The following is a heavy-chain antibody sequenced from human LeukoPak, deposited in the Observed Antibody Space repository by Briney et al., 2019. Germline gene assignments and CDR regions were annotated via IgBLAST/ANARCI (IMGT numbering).Heavy chain of an antibody. CDR2: ISSSSSHI. CDR3: VRGYGSPDY. CDR1: GFTFSSYS. J-gene: IGHJ4*02. Sequence: GGSLRLSCAASGFTFSSYSMNWVRQAPGKGLEWVSYISSSSSHIYYADSVKGRFTISRDNAKNSLYLQMNSLRAEDTAVYYCVRGYGSPDYWGQGTLVTVSS. D-gene: IGHD3-10*01. V-gene: IGHV3-48*01.